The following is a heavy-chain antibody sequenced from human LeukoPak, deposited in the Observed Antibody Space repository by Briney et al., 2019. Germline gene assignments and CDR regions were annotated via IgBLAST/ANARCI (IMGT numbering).Heavy chain of an antibody. D-gene: IGHD2-21*01. CDR3: ATLRLGYSFDY. CDR2: IYSGGST. J-gene: IGHJ4*02. CDR1: GFTVSSNY. Sequence: GGSLRLSCAASGFTVSSNYMSWVRQAPGKGLEWVSIIYSGGSTYYADSVKVRFTISRDNSENTLYLQMNSLRAEDTAVYYCATLRLGYSFDYWGQGTLVTVSS. V-gene: IGHV3-53*01.